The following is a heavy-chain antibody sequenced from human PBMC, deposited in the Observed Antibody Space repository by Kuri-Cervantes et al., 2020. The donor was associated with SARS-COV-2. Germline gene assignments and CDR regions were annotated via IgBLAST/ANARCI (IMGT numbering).Heavy chain of an antibody. D-gene: IGHD6-6*01. CDR3: ARDQGLYSSSSHPEGYYYGMDV. CDR1: GFTFSSYA. V-gene: IGHV3-30-3*01. Sequence: GGSLRLSCAASGFTFSSYAMHWVRQAPGKGLEWVAVISYDGSNKYYADSVKGRFTISRDNSKNTLYQQMNSLRAEDTAVYYCARDQGLYSSSSHPEGYYYGMDVWGLGTTVTVSS. CDR2: ISYDGSNK. J-gene: IGHJ6*02.